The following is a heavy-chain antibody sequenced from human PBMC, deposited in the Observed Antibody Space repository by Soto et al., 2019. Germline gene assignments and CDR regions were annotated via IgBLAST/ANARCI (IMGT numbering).Heavy chain of an antibody. CDR2: ISSVGTTT. CDR3: EKDQEGSGSHWLGYNYCVFDV. J-gene: IGHJ6*02. D-gene: IGHD3-10*01. V-gene: IGHV3-11*01. Sequence: PGGSLRLSCEASGFTISDYYMSWIRQAPGKGLEWVLYISSVGTTTYYADSVKGRFSISMDNAKNSLYLQMNSLRAEDTAVYFCEKDQEGSGSHWLGYNYCVFDVWGQGTTVTVSS. CDR1: GFTISDYY.